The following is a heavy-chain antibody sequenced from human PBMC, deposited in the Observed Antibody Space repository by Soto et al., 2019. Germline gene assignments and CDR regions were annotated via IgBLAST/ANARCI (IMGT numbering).Heavy chain of an antibody. CDR1: GGNLSSYA. V-gene: IGHV1-69*13. CDR3: ARANGRARCSYCSSDCYRYGS. D-gene: IGHD2-21*02. J-gene: IGHJ6*01. CDR2: IIPIFGTA. Sequence: PVKVSCKASGGNLSSYAISRLRQAHGQGLEWMGGIIPIFGTANYAQKFQGRVTITEDESPSTAYMELSGLRSEYTSVYYCARANGRARCSYCSSDCYRYGSRGQ.